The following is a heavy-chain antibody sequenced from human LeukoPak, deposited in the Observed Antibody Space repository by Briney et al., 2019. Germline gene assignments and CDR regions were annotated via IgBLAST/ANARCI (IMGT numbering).Heavy chain of an antibody. V-gene: IGHV3-11*05. D-gene: IGHD6-19*01. Sequence: GGSLRLSCAASGFTFSDYYMSWIRQAPAKGLEWVSFISSTSSYIKDADSVKGRFTISRDSAKKSLYLQMNSLRAEDTAVYYCARDSSGWSVDYWGQGTLVTVSS. J-gene: IGHJ4*02. CDR1: GFTFSDYY. CDR2: ISSTSSYI. CDR3: ARDSSGWSVDY.